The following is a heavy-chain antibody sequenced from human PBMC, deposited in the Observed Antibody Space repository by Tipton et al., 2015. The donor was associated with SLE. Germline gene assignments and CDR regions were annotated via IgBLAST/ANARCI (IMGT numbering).Heavy chain of an antibody. CDR2: IYYSGIT. J-gene: IGHJ4*02. D-gene: IGHD5-18*01. V-gene: IGHV4-30-4*01. CDR1: GGSISSGDYY. Sequence: TLSLTCTVSGGSISSGDYYWSWIRQPPGKGLEWIGYIYYSGITYYNPSLKSRVTISVDTSKKQFSLKLSSVTAADTAVYYCARDLATLGYSYGYYFDYWGQGIPVTVSS. CDR3: ARDLATLGYSYGYYFDY.